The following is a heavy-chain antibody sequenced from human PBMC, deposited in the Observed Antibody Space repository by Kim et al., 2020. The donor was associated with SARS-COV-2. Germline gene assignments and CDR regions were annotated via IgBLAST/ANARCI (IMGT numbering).Heavy chain of an antibody. V-gene: IGHV3-21*01. Sequence: GGSLRLSCAASGFTFSSYSMNWVRQAPGKGLEWVSSISSSSSYIYYADSVKGRFTISRDNAKNSLYLQMNSLRAEDTAVYYCARDPVYCSGGSCYYYGMDVWGQGTTVTVSS. CDR2: ISSSSSYI. D-gene: IGHD2-15*01. J-gene: IGHJ6*02. CDR3: ARDPVYCSGGSCYYYGMDV. CDR1: GFTFSSYS.